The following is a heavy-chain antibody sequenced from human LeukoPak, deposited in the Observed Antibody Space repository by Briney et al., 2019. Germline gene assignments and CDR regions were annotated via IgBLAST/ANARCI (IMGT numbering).Heavy chain of an antibody. V-gene: IGHV3-13*05. CDR1: GFTFSSYD. CDR2: IGTAGDP. CDR3: AREYSGSSGDYYGMDV. D-gene: IGHD6-6*01. Sequence: PGGSLRLSCAASGFTFSSYDMHWVRQATGKGLEWVSAIGTAGDPYYPGSVKGRFTISRENAKNSLYLQMNSLRAGDTAVYYCAREYSGSSGDYYGMDVWGQGTTVTVSS. J-gene: IGHJ6*02.